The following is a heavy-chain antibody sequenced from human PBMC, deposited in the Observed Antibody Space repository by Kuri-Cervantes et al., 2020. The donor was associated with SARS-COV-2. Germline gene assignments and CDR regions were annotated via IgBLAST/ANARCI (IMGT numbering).Heavy chain of an antibody. CDR1: GFTVSSNY. CDR2: IYSGGST. Sequence: LSLTCAASGFTVSSNYMSWVRQAPGKGLEWVSVIYSGGSTYYADSVKGRFTISRDNSKNTLYLQMNSLRAEDTAVYYCARSPPLGYFDLWGRGTLVTVSS. J-gene: IGHJ2*01. V-gene: IGHV3-53*05. CDR3: ARSPPLGYFDL.